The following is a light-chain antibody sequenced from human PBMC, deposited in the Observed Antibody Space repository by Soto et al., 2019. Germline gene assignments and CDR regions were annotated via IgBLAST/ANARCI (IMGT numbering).Light chain of an antibody. CDR1: RSITIS. CDR3: QQTYSTPRT. V-gene: IGKV1-39*01. J-gene: IGKJ3*01. CDR2: AAS. Sequence: DIQMTQSPSSLSASVGDRVTITCRASRSITISLNWYQQKPGKAPKLLIYAASNLHSGVPSRFSGSGSETDFTLTISSLQPDDFATYYCQQTYSTPRTFGPGTKVDI.